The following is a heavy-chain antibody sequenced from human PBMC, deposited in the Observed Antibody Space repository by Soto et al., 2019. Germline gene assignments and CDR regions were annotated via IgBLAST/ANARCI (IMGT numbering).Heavy chain of an antibody. CDR1: GFTFSSYG. CDR3: AKDTGADY. J-gene: IGHJ4*02. D-gene: IGHD3-10*01. V-gene: IGHV3-30*18. Sequence: QVQLVESGGGVVQPGRSLRLSCAASGFTFSSYGMYWVRQAPGKGLEWVARISYDGSDQFYGDSVKGRFTISRDNSKNIVYVQMNSVRSEGAAVYYCAKDTGADYWGQGTVVTVSA. CDR2: ISYDGSDQ.